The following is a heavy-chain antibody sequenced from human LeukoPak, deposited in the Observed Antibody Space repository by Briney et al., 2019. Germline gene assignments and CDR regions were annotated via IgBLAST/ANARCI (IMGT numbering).Heavy chain of an antibody. V-gene: IGHV6-1*01. CDR1: GDSVSINSAA. CDR3: ARDRRYSYGYFEGYYYYGMDV. D-gene: IGHD5-18*01. J-gene: IGHJ6*02. CDR2: TYYRSKWYN. Sequence: SQTLSLTCAISGDSVSINSAAWNWIRQSPSRGLEWLGSTYYRSKWYNDYAVSVKSRITINPDTSKNQFSLQLNSVTPEDTAVYYCARDRRYSYGYFEGYYYYGMDVWGQGTTVTVSS.